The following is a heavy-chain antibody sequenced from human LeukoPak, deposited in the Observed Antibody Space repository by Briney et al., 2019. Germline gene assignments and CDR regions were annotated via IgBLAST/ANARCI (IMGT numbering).Heavy chain of an antibody. Sequence: SETLSLTCTVSGGSISSYYWSWIRQPPGKGLEWIGYIYYSGSTNYNPSLKSRVTISVDTSKDQFSLKLSSVTAADTAVYYCARTLFSGWTQYYFDYWGQGTLVTVSS. CDR2: IYYSGST. CDR1: GGSISSYY. CDR3: ARTLFSGWTQYYFDY. J-gene: IGHJ4*02. D-gene: IGHD6-25*01. V-gene: IGHV4-59*13.